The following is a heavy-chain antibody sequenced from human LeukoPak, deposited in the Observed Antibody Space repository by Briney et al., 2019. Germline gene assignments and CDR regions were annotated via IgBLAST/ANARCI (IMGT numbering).Heavy chain of an antibody. CDR1: GFSVSSNY. CDR3: ARREPSGRYYIN. CDR2: IYSSGST. Sequence: PGGSLRLSCAASGFSVSSNYMNWVRQAPGKGLEWVSVIYSSGSTYYADSVKGRFTISRDNSKNTLYLQMNSLRAEDTAVYYCARREPSGRYYINWGQGTLVTVSS. D-gene: IGHD1-26*01. V-gene: IGHV3-53*01. J-gene: IGHJ4*02.